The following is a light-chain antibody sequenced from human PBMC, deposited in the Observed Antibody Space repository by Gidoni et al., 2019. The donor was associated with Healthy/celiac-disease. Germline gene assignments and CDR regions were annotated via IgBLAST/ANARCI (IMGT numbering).Light chain of an antibody. Sequence: QSALTQPASVSGSPGQSITLSCTGTSSDVGSYNLVSWYQQHPGKAPKLMIYEVSKRPSGVSNRFSGSKSSNTASLTISGLQAEDEADYYCCSYAGSVVFGGGTKLTVL. CDR1: SSDVGSYNL. V-gene: IGLV2-23*02. CDR3: CSYAGSVV. CDR2: EVS. J-gene: IGLJ2*01.